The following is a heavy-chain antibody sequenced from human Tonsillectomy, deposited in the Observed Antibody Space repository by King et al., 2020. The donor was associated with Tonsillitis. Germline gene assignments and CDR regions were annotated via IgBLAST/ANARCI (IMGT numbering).Heavy chain of an antibody. CDR1: GYTFTTYW. CDR2: IYPGDSDT. J-gene: IGHJ4*02. Sequence: QLVQSAAEVKKPGESLKISCQVSGYTFTTYWIGWVRQMPGKGLEWVGIIYPGDSDTRYSPSFQDQVTISADKSISTAYLQWGSLKASDTAIYYCARRSMTTVTTGFDYWGQGTLVTVSS. CDR3: ARRSMTTVTTGFDY. D-gene: IGHD4-17*01. V-gene: IGHV5-51*03.